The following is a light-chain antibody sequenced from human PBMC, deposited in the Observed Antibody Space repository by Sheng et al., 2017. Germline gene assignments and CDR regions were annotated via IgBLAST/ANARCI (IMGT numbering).Light chain of an antibody. CDR3: QQFATSSIT. Sequence: EIVLTQSPGTVSLSPGERATLSCRASQSVRNSYLAWYQQKPGQTPRLLIYAASTRATGIPDRFSGSGSGTDFTLTISRLEPEDFAVYYCQQFATSSITFGQGTRLEIK. CDR1: QSVRNSY. J-gene: IGKJ5*01. V-gene: IGKV3-20*01. CDR2: AAS.